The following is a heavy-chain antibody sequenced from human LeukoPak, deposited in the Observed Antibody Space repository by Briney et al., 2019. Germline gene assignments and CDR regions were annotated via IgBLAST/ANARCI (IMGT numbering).Heavy chain of an antibody. CDR1: GGTFSSYA. CDR2: IIPILGIP. J-gene: IGHJ4*02. CDR3: AREGFCGRRNCYTRERHFDN. D-gene: IGHD2-2*02. Sequence: SVKVSCKASGGTFSSYAVSWIRQAPGQGLEWMGRIIPILGIPNYAQKFQGRVTITADKGTNTVYMDLMSLRSDDTAVYYCAREGFCGRRNCYTRERHFDNWGQGTLVTVSS. V-gene: IGHV1-69*04.